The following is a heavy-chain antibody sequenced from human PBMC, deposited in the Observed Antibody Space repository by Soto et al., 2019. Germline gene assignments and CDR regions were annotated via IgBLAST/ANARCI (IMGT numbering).Heavy chain of an antibody. J-gene: IGHJ5*02. V-gene: IGHV3-23*01. Sequence: PGGSLRLSCAASGFTFSSYAMSWVRQAPGKGLEWVSAISGSGGSTYYADSVKGRFTISRDNSKNTLYLQMNSLRAEDTAVYYCAKGSKGVITFGGVIVSGPWCQGTLLTISS. CDR3: AKGSKGVITFGGVIVSGP. D-gene: IGHD3-16*02. CDR1: GFTFSSYA. CDR2: ISGSGGST.